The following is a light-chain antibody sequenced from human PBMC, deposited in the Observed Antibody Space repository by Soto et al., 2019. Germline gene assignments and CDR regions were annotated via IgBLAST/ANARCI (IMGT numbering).Light chain of an antibody. J-gene: IGKJ1*01. CDR2: GAS. CDR1: QSVSSNY. CDR3: QRYGSLSWT. Sequence: DIVLTQSPGTLSLSPGERATLSCRASQSVSSNYLAWYQQKPGQAPRLLIHGASTMATGVPDRFSGSGSGIDFTLTISRLEPEDFAVYHCQRYGSLSWTFGQGTKVEIK. V-gene: IGKV3-20*01.